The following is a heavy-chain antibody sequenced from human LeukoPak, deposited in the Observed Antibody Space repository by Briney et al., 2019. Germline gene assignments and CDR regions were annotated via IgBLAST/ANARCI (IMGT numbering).Heavy chain of an antibody. Sequence: GSLRLSCAASGLTFSSDWMNWVRQVPGKGLVWVSRINSDASTINYADSVKGRFTISRDNAKNTLYLQMNNLRAEDTAVYYCAREDCTIGAVCSSLLDHWGRGTLVTVSS. J-gene: IGHJ4*02. CDR3: AREDCTIGAVCSSLLDH. V-gene: IGHV3-74*01. D-gene: IGHD2-8*01. CDR1: GLTFSSDW. CDR2: INSDASTI.